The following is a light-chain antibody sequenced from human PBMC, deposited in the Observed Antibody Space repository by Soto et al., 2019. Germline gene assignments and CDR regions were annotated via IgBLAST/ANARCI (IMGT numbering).Light chain of an antibody. J-gene: IGLJ1*01. CDR2: YDN. Sequence: GLAHSPSASGTPGQRVVISCSGSRGNIGRNMVNWYQQLPGTAPKLLMYYDNQRPSGVPDRFSGSRSGTSASLAISGLQSEDEADYYCAAWDDSLNGEIFGTRTMVTVL. V-gene: IGLV1-44*01. CDR1: RGNIGRNM. CDR3: AAWDDSLNGEI.